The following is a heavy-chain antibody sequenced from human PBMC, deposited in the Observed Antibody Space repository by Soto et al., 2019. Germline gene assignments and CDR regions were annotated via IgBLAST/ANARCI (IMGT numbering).Heavy chain of an antibody. V-gene: IGHV1-69*13. CDR1: GGTFSSYA. Sequence: ASVKVSCKASGGTFSSYAISWVRQAPGQGLEWMGGIIPIFGTANYAQKFQGRVTITADESTSTAYMELSSLRSEDTAVYYCASPVLMVYAPPSPRGFVKYYGMDVWGQGTTVTVSS. J-gene: IGHJ6*02. CDR3: ASPVLMVYAPPSPRGFVKYYGMDV. CDR2: IIPIFGTA. D-gene: IGHD2-8*01.